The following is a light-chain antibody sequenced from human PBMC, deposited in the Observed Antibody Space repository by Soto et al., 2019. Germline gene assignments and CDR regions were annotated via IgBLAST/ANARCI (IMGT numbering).Light chain of an antibody. CDR2: GNS. J-gene: IGLJ1*01. V-gene: IGLV1-40*01. Sequence: QSVLTQPPSVSGAPGQRVTISCTGSSSNIGAGYDVHWYQQLPGTAPKLLIYGNSNRPSGVPDRFSGSKSGTSASLAINGLQAEDEADYYCQSYDGNLSGYVFGTG. CDR1: SSNIGAGYD. CDR3: QSYDGNLSGYV.